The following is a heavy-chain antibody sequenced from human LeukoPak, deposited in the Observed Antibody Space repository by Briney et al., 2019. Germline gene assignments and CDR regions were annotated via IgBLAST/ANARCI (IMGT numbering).Heavy chain of an antibody. CDR2: ISYDGSTK. CDR3: AKDLHYYGPGSSPQY. D-gene: IGHD3-10*01. V-gene: IGHV3-30*18. CDR1: GFTFSNYA. Sequence: GRSLRLSCEASGFTFSNYAMHWVRRAPGKGLEWVALISYDGSTKHYADSVKGRFTISRDNSKNTLSLQINSLRSEDTAVYYCAKDLHYYGPGSSPQYWGQGTLATVSS. J-gene: IGHJ4*02.